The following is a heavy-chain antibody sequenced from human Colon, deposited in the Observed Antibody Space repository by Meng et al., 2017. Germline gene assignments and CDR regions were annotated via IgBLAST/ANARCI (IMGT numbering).Heavy chain of an antibody. Sequence: QVQLQESGPGLVKPSQTLALIGPNYNGSLNSADYYWNWIRQPPGKGPEWLGYIHSSGNTYYTPSLKSRLAMSLDTSKNQFSLRLTSVTSADTAVYYCARNPVIPDARTFDFWGQGALVTVSS. J-gene: IGHJ4*02. CDR3: ARNPVIPDARTFDF. D-gene: IGHD2-2*01. V-gene: IGHV4-30-4*01. CDR2: IHSSGNT. CDR1: NGSLNSADYY.